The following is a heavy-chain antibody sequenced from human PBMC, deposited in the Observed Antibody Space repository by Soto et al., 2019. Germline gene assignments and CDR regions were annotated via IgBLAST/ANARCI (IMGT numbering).Heavy chain of an antibody. J-gene: IGHJ4*02. CDR1: GGSISSYY. V-gene: IGHV4-59*01. D-gene: IGHD3-22*01. CDR3: ARYKRTYYQDRSGYYLCYFDY. Sequence: PSETLSLTYTVSGGSISSYYWSWIRQPPVKGLEWIGYIYYSGRTNYNPSLKSRVTISVDTSKNQFSLKLSSVTAADTAVYYCARYKRTYYQDRSGYYLCYFDYWGQGTLVTVSS. CDR2: IYYSGRT.